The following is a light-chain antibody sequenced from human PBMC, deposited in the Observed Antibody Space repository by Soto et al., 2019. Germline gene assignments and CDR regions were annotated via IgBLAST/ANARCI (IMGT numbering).Light chain of an antibody. J-gene: IGKJ1*01. Sequence: DVVLTQSPDSLAVSLGERATINCKSSQNILYSSDNRNYLAWYQQKPGQPPKLLISWASTRESGVPDRFSGSGSGTDFTLTITGLQAEDVAFYSCHQYYSTPRTFGQGTKVEIK. CDR1: QNILYSSDNRNY. CDR3: HQYYSTPRT. CDR2: WAS. V-gene: IGKV4-1*01.